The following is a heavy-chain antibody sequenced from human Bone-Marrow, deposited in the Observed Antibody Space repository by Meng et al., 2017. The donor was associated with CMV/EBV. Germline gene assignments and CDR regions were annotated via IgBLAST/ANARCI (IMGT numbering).Heavy chain of an antibody. CDR1: GGSFSGYY. V-gene: IGHV4-34*01. D-gene: IGHD1-7*01. J-gene: IGHJ6*02. CDR2: INHSGST. Sequence: SQTLSLTCAVYGGSFSGYYWSWIRQPPGKGLEWIGEINHSGSTNYNPSLKSRVTISVDTSKNQFSLKLSSVTAADTAVYYCASGVVTGTIYYYYGMDVWGQGTTVTVSS. CDR3: ASGVVTGTIYYYYGMDV.